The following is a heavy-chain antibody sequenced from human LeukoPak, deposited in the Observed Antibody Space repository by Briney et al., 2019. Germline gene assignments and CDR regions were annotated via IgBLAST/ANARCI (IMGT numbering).Heavy chain of an antibody. D-gene: IGHD6-6*01. CDR2: IYYSGST. J-gene: IGHJ5*02. CDR1: GGSISSSSYY. Sequence: PPETLSLTCTVSGGSISSSSYYWGWIRQPPGKGLEWIGSIYYSGSTYYNPSLKSRVTISVDTSKNQFSLKLSSVTAADTAVYYCARSRFRIAARPSNWFDPWGQGTLVTVSS. CDR3: ARSRFRIAARPSNWFDP. V-gene: IGHV4-39*07.